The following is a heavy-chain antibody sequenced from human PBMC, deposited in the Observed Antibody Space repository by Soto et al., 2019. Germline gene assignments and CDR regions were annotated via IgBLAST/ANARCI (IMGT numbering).Heavy chain of an antibody. D-gene: IGHD2-2*01. J-gene: IGHJ6*03. Sequence: GESLKISCKGSGYSFSSYWIGWVRQMPGKGLEWMGIIYPGDSDTRYSPSFQGQVTISADKSISTAYLQWSSLKASDTAMYYCARGVPATMPYYYMDVWGKGTTVTVSS. V-gene: IGHV5-51*01. CDR3: ARGVPATMPYYYMDV. CDR1: GYSFSSYW. CDR2: IYPGDSDT.